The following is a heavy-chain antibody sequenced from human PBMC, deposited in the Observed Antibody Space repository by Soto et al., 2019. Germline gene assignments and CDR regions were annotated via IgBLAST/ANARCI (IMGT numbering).Heavy chain of an antibody. CDR2: ISADGYTT. Sequence: EVQLLESGGGLVQPGGSLRLSCAASKFTFSRYALTWVRQAPGKGLGWVSSISADGYTTFYADSVKGRFTISRDNSKNTLYLQMNSLRAEDTAVYYCAKVSNSEYEEGGDYWGQGTLVTVSS. CDR3: AKVSNSEYEEGGDY. V-gene: IGHV3-23*01. D-gene: IGHD5-12*01. CDR1: KFTFSRYA. J-gene: IGHJ4*02.